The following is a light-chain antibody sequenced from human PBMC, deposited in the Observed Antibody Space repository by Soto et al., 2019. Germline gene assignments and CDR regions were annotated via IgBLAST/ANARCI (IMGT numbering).Light chain of an antibody. CDR2: DVS. CDR3: SSYLGSSTLSGV. CDR1: TSDVGGYDY. Sequence: QPDLTQPASVSGLPGQSSTVSCTGTTSDVGGYDYVAWYQQHPGKAPKLMIYDVSSRPSGVSNRFSGSKSGNTASLTISGLQAEDEADYYCSSYLGSSTLSGVFGTGTKVTVL. J-gene: IGLJ1*01. V-gene: IGLV2-14*01.